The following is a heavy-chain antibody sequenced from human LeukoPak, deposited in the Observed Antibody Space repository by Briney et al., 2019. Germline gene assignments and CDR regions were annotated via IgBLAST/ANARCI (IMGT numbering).Heavy chain of an antibody. CDR3: ARGNYSVSAKNWFDP. V-gene: IGHV4-34*01. Sequence: GSLRLSCAASGFTFSDYYMSWIRQPPGKGLEWIGEINHSGSTNYNPSLKSRVTISVDTSKNQFSLKLSSVTAADTAVYYCARGNYSVSAKNWFDPWGQGTLVTVSS. CDR1: GFTFSDYY. J-gene: IGHJ5*02. CDR2: INHSGST. D-gene: IGHD2-15*01.